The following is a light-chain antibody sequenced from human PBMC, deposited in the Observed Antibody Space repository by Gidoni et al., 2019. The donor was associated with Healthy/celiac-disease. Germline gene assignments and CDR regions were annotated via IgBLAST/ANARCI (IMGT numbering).Light chain of an antibody. Sequence: DIVMTKSPLSLPVTSGEPASISCRSSQSLLHNNGYNYLDWYLQKPGQSPQLLIYLGSNRASGVPDRFSGSGSGTDFTLKISRVEAEDVGVYYCMQALQTPPTFGQGTKVEIK. CDR3: MQALQTPPT. J-gene: IGKJ1*01. V-gene: IGKV2-28*01. CDR1: QSLLHNNGYNY. CDR2: LGS.